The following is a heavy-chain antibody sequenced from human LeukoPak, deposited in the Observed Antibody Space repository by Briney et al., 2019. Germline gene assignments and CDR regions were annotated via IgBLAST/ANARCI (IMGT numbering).Heavy chain of an antibody. CDR3: ARAFHSDDYGDYGQGY. Sequence: ASVKVSCKASGYTFTSYDINWVRQATGQGLEWMGWMNPNSGNTGYAQKFQGRVTMTRNTSISTAYMELSSLRSEDTAVYYCARAFHSDDYGDYGQGYWGQGTLVTVSS. J-gene: IGHJ4*02. D-gene: IGHD4-17*01. CDR2: MNPNSGNT. CDR1: GYTFTSYD. V-gene: IGHV1-8*02.